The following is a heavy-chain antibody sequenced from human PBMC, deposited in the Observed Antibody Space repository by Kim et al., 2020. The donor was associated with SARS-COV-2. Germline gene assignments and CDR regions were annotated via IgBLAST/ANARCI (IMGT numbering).Heavy chain of an antibody. CDR2: IYYSGST. Sequence: SETLSLTCTVSGGSISSSSYYWGWIRQPPGKGLEWIGSIYYSGSTYYNPSLKSRVTISVDTSKNQFSLKLSSVTAADTAVYYCATLRNYKDYWGQGTLVTVSS. D-gene: IGHD4-4*01. CDR3: ATLRNYKDY. J-gene: IGHJ4*02. V-gene: IGHV4-39*01. CDR1: GGSISSSSYY.